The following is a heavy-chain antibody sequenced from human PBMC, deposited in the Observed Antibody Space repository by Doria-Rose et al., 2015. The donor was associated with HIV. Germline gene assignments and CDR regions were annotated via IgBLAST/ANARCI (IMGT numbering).Heavy chain of an antibody. D-gene: IGHD3-9*01. CDR1: GVSIRSTTYY. J-gene: IGHJ5*02. CDR2: VFYSGTT. Sequence: QVQLQESGPGLVKPSETLSLTCIVSGVSIRSTTYYWGWIRQPPGKGLEWIGSVFYSGTTYYNPSLKSRVTISVDTSKNQFSLKLSSATAADTAVYYCARAHGLTGWFDPWGQGTLVTVSS. CDR3: ARAHGLTGWFDP. V-gene: IGHV4-39*07.